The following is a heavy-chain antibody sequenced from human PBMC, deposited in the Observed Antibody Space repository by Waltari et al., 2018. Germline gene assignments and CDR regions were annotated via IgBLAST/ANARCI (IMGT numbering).Heavy chain of an antibody. V-gene: IGHV3-30*01. CDR2: ISYDGGDI. D-gene: IGHD3-22*01. Sequence: QVQLVEYGGGVVQPGRSLRLSCAACGFTFSSCALHWVRQAPGKGLAWVAVISYDGGDIKYAYSVKGRFTISRDNPRNTVYLQMNSLKAEDSGVYYCARDVEAARRYYYFGMDVWGQGTTVTVSS. CDR1: GFTFSSCA. CDR3: ARDVEAARRYYYFGMDV. J-gene: IGHJ6*02.